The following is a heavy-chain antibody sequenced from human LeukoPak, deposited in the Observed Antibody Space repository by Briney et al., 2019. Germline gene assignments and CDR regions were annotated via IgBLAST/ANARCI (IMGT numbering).Heavy chain of an antibody. Sequence: AGGSLRLSCAASGFTFSSYAMSWVRQAPGKGLEWVSAISGSGDSTYYADSVKGRFTISRDNAKNSLYLQMSNLRAEDTAVYFCARGGGLDVWGQGATVTVSS. CDR2: ISGSGDST. V-gene: IGHV3-23*01. D-gene: IGHD3-16*01. CDR1: GFTFSSYA. J-gene: IGHJ6*02. CDR3: ARGGGLDV.